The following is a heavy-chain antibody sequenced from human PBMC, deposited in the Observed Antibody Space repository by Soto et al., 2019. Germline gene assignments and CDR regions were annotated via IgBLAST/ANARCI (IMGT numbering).Heavy chain of an antibody. V-gene: IGHV1-69*01. CDR2: IIPIFGTA. J-gene: IGHJ6*02. Sequence: QVQLVQSGAEVKKPGSSVKVSCKAPGGTFSSYAISWVRQAPGQGLEWMGGIIPIFGTAKYAQKSQGRVTITADESTSTGYMELSTLRSEDTAVYNCARSQGGSSSLDIYYYYYYGMDVWGQGTTVTVS. D-gene: IGHD2-15*01. CDR1: GGTFSSYA. CDR3: ARSQGGSSSLDIYYYYYYGMDV.